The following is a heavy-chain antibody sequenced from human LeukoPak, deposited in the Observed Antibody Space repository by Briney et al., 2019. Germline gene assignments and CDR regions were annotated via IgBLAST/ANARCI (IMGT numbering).Heavy chain of an antibody. D-gene: IGHD3-10*01. CDR2: IYYSGST. V-gene: IGHV4-59*08. CDR3: ARHLSAWVGDLGFDY. J-gene: IGHJ4*02. Sequence: TTSETLSLTCTVSGGSISSYYWSWIRQPPGKGLEWIGYIYYSGSTNYNPSLKSRVTISVDTSKNQFSLKLSSVTAADTAVYYCARHLSAWVGDLGFDYWGQGTLVTVSS. CDR1: GGSISSYY.